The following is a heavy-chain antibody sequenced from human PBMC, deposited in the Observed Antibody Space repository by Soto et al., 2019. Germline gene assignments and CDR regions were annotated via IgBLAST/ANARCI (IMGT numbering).Heavy chain of an antibody. Sequence: QVQLVQSGAEVKKPGASVKVSCKASGYTFTRYDINWVRQATGQGLEWMGWMNPNSGNTGYAQKFQGRVTMTRNTSISTAYMELSSLRSEDTAVYYCARGRSTGIAARPGWYFDLWGRGTLVTVSS. CDR1: GYTFTRYD. CDR2: MNPNSGNT. CDR3: ARGRSTGIAARPGWYFDL. J-gene: IGHJ2*01. V-gene: IGHV1-8*01. D-gene: IGHD6-6*01.